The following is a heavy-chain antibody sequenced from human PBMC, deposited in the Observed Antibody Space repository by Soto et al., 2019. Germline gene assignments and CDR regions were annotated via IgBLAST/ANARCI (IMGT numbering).Heavy chain of an antibody. D-gene: IGHD2-15*01. J-gene: IGHJ4*02. Sequence: QGQLVQSGAEVKKPGASVKVSCKASGYTFTNFVMHWVRQAPVDRLEWMGCINAANGNTKYSQKFQGRVIISMDTSARTAYMELSSLTSEVRDVYYCARDYPYCTGGRCPGYWGQGTLVIVSS. CDR3: ARDYPYCTGGRCPGY. CDR2: INAANGNT. V-gene: IGHV1-3*01. CDR1: GYTFTNFV.